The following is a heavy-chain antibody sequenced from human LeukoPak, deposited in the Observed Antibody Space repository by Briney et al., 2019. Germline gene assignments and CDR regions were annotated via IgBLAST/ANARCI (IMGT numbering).Heavy chain of an antibody. CDR3: ARDAADEHYFDY. V-gene: IGHV1-2*02. CDR1: GYTFTGYY. Sequence: ASVKVSCKASGYTFTGYYMHWVRQAPGQGLEWMGWINPNSGGTNYAQKFQGRVTMTRDMSTSTVYMELSSLRSEDTAVYYCARDAADEHYFDYWGQGTLVTVSS. CDR2: INPNSGGT. J-gene: IGHJ4*02. D-gene: IGHD2-15*01.